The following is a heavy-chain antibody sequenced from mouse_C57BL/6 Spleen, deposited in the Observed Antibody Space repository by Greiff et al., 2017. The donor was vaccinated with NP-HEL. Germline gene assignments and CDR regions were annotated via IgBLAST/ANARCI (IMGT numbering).Heavy chain of an antibody. Sequence: EVQLKESGGGLVQPGGSLSLSCAASGFTFTDYYMSWVRQPPGKALEWLGFIRNKANGYTTEYSASVKGRFTISRDNSQSILYLQMNALRAEDSATYYCARYSGTGFAYWGQGTLVTVSA. V-gene: IGHV7-3*01. CDR1: GFTFTDYY. CDR3: ARYSGTGFAY. D-gene: IGHD3-3*01. CDR2: IRNKANGYTT. J-gene: IGHJ3*01.